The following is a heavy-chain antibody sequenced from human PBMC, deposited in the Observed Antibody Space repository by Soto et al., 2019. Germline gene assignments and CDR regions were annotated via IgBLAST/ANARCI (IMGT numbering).Heavy chain of an antibody. D-gene: IGHD6-13*01. J-gene: IGHJ5*02. V-gene: IGHV1-2*04. CDR2: INPNSGGT. CDR3: GRDARRLAAAGTRGWFDP. Sequence: SSQSTSRACGYTFTGGYMPGVRRAARRGLEWMGWINPNSGGTNYAQKFQSWVTMTRDPSISTAYIELRSLRSDATAVYYCGRDARRLAAAGTRGWFDPWGQGTLVTVSS. CDR1: GYTFTGGY.